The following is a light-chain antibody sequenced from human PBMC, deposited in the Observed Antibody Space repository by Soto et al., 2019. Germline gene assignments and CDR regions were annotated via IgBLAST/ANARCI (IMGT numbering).Light chain of an antibody. CDR2: DAS. J-gene: IGKJ4*01. V-gene: IGKV3-11*01. CDR3: QQRSNWPLT. Sequence: EIVLTQSPATLALSPWERATLSSRASQSVSSYLAWYQQKPGQAPRLLIYDASNRATGIPARFSGSGSGTDFTLTISSLEPEDFAVYYCQQRSNWPLTFGGGTKVDIK. CDR1: QSVSSY.